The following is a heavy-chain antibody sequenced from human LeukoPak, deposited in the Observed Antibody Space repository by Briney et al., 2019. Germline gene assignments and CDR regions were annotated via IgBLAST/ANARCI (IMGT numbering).Heavy chain of an antibody. V-gene: IGHV3-30*07. CDR1: GFTLSSHA. CDR2: ISYDGSNK. D-gene: IGHD4-17*01. J-gene: IGHJ4*02. CDR3: AKGDDYGTAPFDY. Sequence: GGSLRLSCAASGFTLSSHAMHWVRQAPGKGLEWVAVISYDGSNKYYADSVKGRFTISRDNSKNTLYLQMNSLRAEDTAVYYCAKGDDYGTAPFDYWGQGTLVTVSS.